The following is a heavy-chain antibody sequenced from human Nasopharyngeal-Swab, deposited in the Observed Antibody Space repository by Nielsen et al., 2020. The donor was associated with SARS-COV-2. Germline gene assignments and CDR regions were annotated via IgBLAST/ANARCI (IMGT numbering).Heavy chain of an antibody. J-gene: IGHJ6*03. CDR1: GFTSGSFG. V-gene: IGHV3-21*01. Sequence: GESLKISCAGSGFTSGSFGMTWVRQAPGKGLEWVSCISPSSGYIYYAESLKGRITISRDNGKNSVYLLMNSLRADDTAVYFCARQDRFYYSLDVWGKGTTVTVSS. CDR2: ISPSSGYI. D-gene: IGHD3-3*01. CDR3: ARQDRFYYSLDV.